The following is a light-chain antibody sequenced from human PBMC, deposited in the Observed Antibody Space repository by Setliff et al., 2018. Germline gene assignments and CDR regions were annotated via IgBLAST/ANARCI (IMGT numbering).Light chain of an antibody. Sequence: SALTQPASVSGSPGQSITISCTGTSTDIGGYNYVSWFQQHPGNVPKLIIYQVNNRPSGVSHRFSGSKSGSTACLTISGLQDEDEADYYCSSFTGMSTRVFGTGTKVTVL. CDR3: SSFTGMSTRV. CDR1: STDIGGYNY. CDR2: QVN. J-gene: IGLJ1*01. V-gene: IGLV2-14*03.